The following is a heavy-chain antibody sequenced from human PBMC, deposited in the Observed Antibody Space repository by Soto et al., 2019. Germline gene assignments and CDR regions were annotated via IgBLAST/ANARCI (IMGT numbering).Heavy chain of an antibody. D-gene: IGHD2-15*01. CDR2: INHSGST. J-gene: IGHJ6*03. V-gene: IGHV4-34*01. CDR1: GGSFSGYY. CDR3: ARVRCSGGSCYSHSDYYYYYMDV. Sequence: SETLSLTCAVYGGSFSGYYWSWIRQPPGKGLEWIGEINHSGSTNYNPSLKSRVTISVDTSKNQFSLKLSSMTAADTAVYYCARVRCSGGSCYSHSDYYYYYMDVWGKGTTVTVSS.